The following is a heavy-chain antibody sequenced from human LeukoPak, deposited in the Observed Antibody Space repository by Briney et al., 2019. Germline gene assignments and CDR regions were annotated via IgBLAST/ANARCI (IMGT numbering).Heavy chain of an antibody. CDR2: MNPNSGNT. V-gene: IGHV1-8*01. CDR3: ASTQLTYYDFWSGYYRDYGMDV. Sequence: ASVKVSCKASGYTFTSYDINWVRQATGQGLEWMGWMNPNSGNTGCAQKFQGRVTMTRNTSISTAYMELSSLRSEDTAVYYCASTQLTYYDFWSGYYRDYGMDVWGQGTTVTVSS. J-gene: IGHJ6*02. D-gene: IGHD3-3*01. CDR1: GYTFTSYD.